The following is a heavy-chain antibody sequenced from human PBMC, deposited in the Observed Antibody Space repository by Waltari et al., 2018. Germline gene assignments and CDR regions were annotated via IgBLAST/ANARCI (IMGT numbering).Heavy chain of an antibody. J-gene: IGHJ4*02. CDR2: IWYDGSNK. D-gene: IGHD3-22*01. CDR1: GFTFSSYG. Sequence: QVQLVESGGGVVQPGRSLRISCAASGFTFSSYGMHWVRQAPGKGLKWVAVIWYDGSNKYYADSVKGRFTISRDNSKNTLYLQMNSLRAEDTAVYYCAKSPGSSGSLTHWGQGTLVTVSS. V-gene: IGHV3-33*06. CDR3: AKSPGSSGSLTH.